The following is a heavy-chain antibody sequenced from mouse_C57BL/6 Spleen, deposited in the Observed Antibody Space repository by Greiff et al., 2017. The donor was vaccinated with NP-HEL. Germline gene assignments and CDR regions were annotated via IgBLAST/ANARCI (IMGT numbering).Heavy chain of an antibody. D-gene: IGHD1-1*01. CDR2: IDPSDSYT. Sequence: VQLQQPGAELVMPGASVKLSCKASGYTFTSYWMHWVKQRPGQGLEWIGEIDPSDSYTNYNQKFQGKSTLTVDKSSSTAYMQLSSLTSEDSAVYYCARGRDGSSYWYFDVWGTGTTVTVSS. CDR1: GYTFTSYW. J-gene: IGHJ1*03. CDR3: ARGRDGSSYWYFDV. V-gene: IGHV1-69*01.